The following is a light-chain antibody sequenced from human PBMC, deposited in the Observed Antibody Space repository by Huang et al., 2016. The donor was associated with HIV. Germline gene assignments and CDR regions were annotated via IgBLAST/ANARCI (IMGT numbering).Light chain of an antibody. CDR2: TVF. CDR3: MQRIEFPYS. Sequence: DIVMTQTPLSLPVTPGEPASISCRSSQTLLDSDDGNTYLDWYLQKPGQSPRLLLQTVFYRASGVPDRFTGSGSGTDFTLKISRVEAEDVGVYYCMQRIEFPYSFGQGTKLEIK. CDR1: QTLLDSDDGNTY. J-gene: IGKJ2*03. V-gene: IGKV2-40*01.